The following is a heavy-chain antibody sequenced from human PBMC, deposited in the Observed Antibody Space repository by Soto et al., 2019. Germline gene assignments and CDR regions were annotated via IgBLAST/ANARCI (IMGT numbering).Heavy chain of an antibody. CDR2: ITAFRGDT. V-gene: IGHV1-18*01. D-gene: IGHD6-13*01. CDR1: GYTFTSYG. CDR3: ARVLRIATTGDAFDI. J-gene: IGHJ3*02. Sequence: QVQLVQSGPEVKKPGASVKVSCKASGYTFTSYGFSWVRQAPGQGLEWMGWITAFRGDTKYTQKLQGRVTMTIDTSTSTAYMELRSLRSDDTAVYYCARVLRIATTGDAFDIWGQGTMVTVSS.